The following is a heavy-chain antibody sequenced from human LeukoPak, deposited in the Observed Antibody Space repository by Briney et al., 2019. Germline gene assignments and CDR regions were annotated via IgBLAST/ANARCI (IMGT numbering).Heavy chain of an antibody. Sequence: PSETLSLTCTVSGGSISSYYWSWIRQPPGKGLEWIGYIYYSGSTNYNPSLKSRVTISVDTSKNQFSLKLSSVTAADTAVYYCASVRTMYYYDSSGYPWGQGTLVTVSS. D-gene: IGHD3-22*01. CDR3: ASVRTMYYYDSSGYP. CDR2: IYYSGST. J-gene: IGHJ5*02. V-gene: IGHV4-59*12. CDR1: GGSISSYY.